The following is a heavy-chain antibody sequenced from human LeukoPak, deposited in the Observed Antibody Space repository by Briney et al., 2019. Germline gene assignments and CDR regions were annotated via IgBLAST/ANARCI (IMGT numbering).Heavy chain of an antibody. CDR1: GFTFTIYC. CDR2: IKPDGSQT. J-gene: IGHJ5*02. Sequence: HAGGSLRLSWAPSGFTFTIYCMNWVRQAPGKGLEWVGNIKPDGSQTFYVDSVKGRFTISRDNAKNSVSLQLNSLRAEDTAVYFCVRSIDAWGQGTLVTVSS. D-gene: IGHD3-3*01. CDR3: VRSIDA. V-gene: IGHV3-7*03.